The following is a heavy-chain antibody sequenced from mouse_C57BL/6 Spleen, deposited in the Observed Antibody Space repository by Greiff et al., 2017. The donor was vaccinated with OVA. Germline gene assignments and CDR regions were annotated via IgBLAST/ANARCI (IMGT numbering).Heavy chain of an antibody. J-gene: IGHJ2*01. Sequence: QVQLQQSGAELVRPGASVTLSCKASGYTFTDYEMHWVKQTPVHGLEWIGAIDPETGGTAYNQKFKGKAILTADKSSSTAYMELRSLTSEDSAFYYCTRGGSSYPYFDYWGQGTTLTVSS. V-gene: IGHV1-15*01. CDR1: GYTFTDYE. D-gene: IGHD1-1*01. CDR2: IDPETGGT. CDR3: TRGGSSYPYFDY.